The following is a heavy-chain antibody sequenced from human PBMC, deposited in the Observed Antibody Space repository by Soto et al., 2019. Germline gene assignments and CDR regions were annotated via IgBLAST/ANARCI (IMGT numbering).Heavy chain of an antibody. Sequence: QVQLVESGGGVVQPGRSLRLSCAASGFTFSSYGMHWVRQAPGKGLEWVAVIWYDGSNKYYADSVKGRFTISRDNSKNTLYLQMNSLRAEDTAVYYCAREPGHIVVVTANFDYWGQGTLVTVSS. D-gene: IGHD2-21*02. CDR3: AREPGHIVVVTANFDY. CDR2: IWYDGSNK. CDR1: GFTFSSYG. V-gene: IGHV3-33*01. J-gene: IGHJ4*02.